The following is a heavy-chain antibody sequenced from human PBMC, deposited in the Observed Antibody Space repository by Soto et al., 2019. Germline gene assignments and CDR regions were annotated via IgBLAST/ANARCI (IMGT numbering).Heavy chain of an antibody. Sequence: PWGSLRLSCAASVFTFRSYYMHWVRQATGKGLEWVSAIGTAGDPYYPGSVKGRFTISRENAKNSLYLQMNSLRAGGTAVYYCARSTVGYAFDIWGQGTMVTVSS. CDR3: ARSTVGYAFDI. V-gene: IGHV3-13*05. J-gene: IGHJ3*02. CDR2: IGTAGDP. CDR1: VFTFRSYY. D-gene: IGHD4-17*01.